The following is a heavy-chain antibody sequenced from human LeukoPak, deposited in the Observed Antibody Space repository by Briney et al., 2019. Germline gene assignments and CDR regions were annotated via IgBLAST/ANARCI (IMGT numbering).Heavy chain of an antibody. CDR1: GFTFSSYS. D-gene: IGHD4-17*01. J-gene: IGHJ4*02. Sequence: QPGGSLRLSCAASGFTFSSYSMNWVRQAPGKGLEWVSYISSSSSTYIYYADSVKGRFTISRDNAKNSLYLQMNSLRAEETAVYYCARDGDYGDPLDYWGQGIQVTVSS. CDR2: ISSSSSTYI. V-gene: IGHV3-48*04. CDR3: ARDGDYGDPLDY.